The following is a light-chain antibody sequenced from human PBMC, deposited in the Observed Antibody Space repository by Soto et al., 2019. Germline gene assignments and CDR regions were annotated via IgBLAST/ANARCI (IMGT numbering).Light chain of an antibody. V-gene: IGLV2-14*03. CDR2: DVA. CDR3: SSYTRSGTPV. Sequence: QSVLTQPASVSESPGQSITISCTGTSSDVGFYSYVSCYQHHPGNAPKLLIYDVANRPSGVSNRFSGSKSDNTAYLSISGLQAEDEADYYCSSYTRSGTPVFGGGTKVTVL. CDR1: SSDVGFYSY. J-gene: IGLJ3*02.